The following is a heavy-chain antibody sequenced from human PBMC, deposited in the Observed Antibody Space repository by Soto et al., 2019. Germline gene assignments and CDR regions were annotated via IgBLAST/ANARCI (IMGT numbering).Heavy chain of an antibody. V-gene: IGHV3-23*01. CDR1: GFTLTRSA. CDR2: ISAGGGGT. Sequence: PGGSLRLSCAGSGFTLTRSAVSWVRQAPGKGLEWVSGISAGGGGTYYADSVKGRFTISRDVAKNTVYLQMNGLRAEDTAVYYCAKDGNPIPYLTGYYRLGWFDPWGQGTLVTVSS. J-gene: IGHJ5*02. CDR3: AKDGNPIPYLTGYYRLGWFDP. D-gene: IGHD3-9*01.